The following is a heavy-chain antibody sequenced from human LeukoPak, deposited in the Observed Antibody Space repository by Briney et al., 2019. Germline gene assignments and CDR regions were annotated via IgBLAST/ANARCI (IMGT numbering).Heavy chain of an antibody. CDR3: AKGKRVWATTIPGGLDAFDI. J-gene: IGHJ3*02. CDR2: IRYDGSNK. V-gene: IGHV3-30*02. CDR1: GFTFSSYG. Sequence: SGGSLSLSCAASGFTFSSYGMHWVRQAPGKGLEWVAFIRYDGSNKCYADSVKGRFTISRDNSKNTLYLQMNSPRAEDTAVYYCAKGKRVWATTIPGGLDAFDIWGQGTMVTVSS. D-gene: IGHD5-12*01.